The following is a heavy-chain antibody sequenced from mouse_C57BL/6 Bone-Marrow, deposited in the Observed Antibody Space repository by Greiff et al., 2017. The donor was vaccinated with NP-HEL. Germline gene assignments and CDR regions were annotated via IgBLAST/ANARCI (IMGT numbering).Heavy chain of an antibody. D-gene: IGHD3-3*01. Sequence: EVKLEESGPGMVKPSQSLSLTCTVTGYSITSGYDWHWIRHFPGNKLEWMGYISYSGSTNYNPSLKSRISITHDTSKNHFFLKLNSVTTEETATYYCARGIPGPYYFDYWGQGTTLTVSS. CDR2: ISYSGST. V-gene: IGHV3-1*01. CDR3: ARGIPGPYYFDY. J-gene: IGHJ2*01. CDR1: GYSITSGYD.